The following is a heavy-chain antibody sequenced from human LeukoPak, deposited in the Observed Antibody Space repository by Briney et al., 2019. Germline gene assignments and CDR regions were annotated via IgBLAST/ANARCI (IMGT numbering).Heavy chain of an antibody. CDR3: ARGITMIVDWFDP. CDR1: GFTFSSYE. J-gene: IGHJ5*02. D-gene: IGHD3-22*01. CDR2: ISSSGSTI. V-gene: IGHV3-48*03. Sequence: GGSLRLSCAASGFTFSSYEMNWVRQAPGKGLEWVSYISSSGSTIYYADSVKGRFTISRDNAKKSLYLQMNRLRAEDTAVYYWARGITMIVDWFDPWGQGTLVTVSS.